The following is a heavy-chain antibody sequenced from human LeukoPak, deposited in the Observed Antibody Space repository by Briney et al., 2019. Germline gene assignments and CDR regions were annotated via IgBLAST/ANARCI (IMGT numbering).Heavy chain of an antibody. D-gene: IGHD6-19*01. CDR1: GFTFSSYS. V-gene: IGHV3-21*01. J-gene: IGHJ4*02. CDR3: ARMVAGTFGYFDY. CDR2: ISSSSSYI. Sequence: GGSLRLSCAASGFTFSSYSMNWVRQAPGKGLEWGSSISSSSSYIYYADSVKGRFTISRDNAKNSLYLQMNSLRAEDTAVYYCARMVAGTFGYFDYWGQGTLVTVSS.